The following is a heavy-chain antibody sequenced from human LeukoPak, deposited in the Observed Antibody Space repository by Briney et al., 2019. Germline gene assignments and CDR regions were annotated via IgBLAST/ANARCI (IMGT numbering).Heavy chain of an antibody. Sequence: GGPLRLSCAASGFPFSSYEMNWVRQAPGKGLEWVSYISSSGSTIFYADSVKGRFTISRDNAKNSLYLQMNSLRAEDTAVYYCARASYYDTIDYWGQGTLVTVSS. CDR1: GFPFSSYE. V-gene: IGHV3-48*03. D-gene: IGHD3-22*01. J-gene: IGHJ4*02. CDR3: ARASYYDTIDY. CDR2: ISSSGSTI.